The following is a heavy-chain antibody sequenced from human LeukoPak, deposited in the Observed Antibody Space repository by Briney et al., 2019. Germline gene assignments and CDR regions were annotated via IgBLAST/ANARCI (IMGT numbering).Heavy chain of an antibody. V-gene: IGHV4-59*01. D-gene: IGHD6-13*01. CDR2: IYYSGST. CDR3: ARTIKQQLVSPFFDY. J-gene: IGHJ4*02. Sequence: PSETLSLTCTVSGGSISSYYWSWIRQPPGKGLEWIGYIYYSGSTNYNPSLKSRVTISVDTSKNQFSLKLSSVTAADTAVYYCARTIKQQLVSPFFDYWGQGTLVTVSS. CDR1: GGSISSYY.